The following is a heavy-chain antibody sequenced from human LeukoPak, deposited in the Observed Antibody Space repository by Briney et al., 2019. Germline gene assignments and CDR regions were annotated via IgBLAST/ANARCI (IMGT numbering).Heavy chain of an antibody. V-gene: IGHV3-15*01. CDR2: IKSETDGGAT. CDR3: TRSLRYFELLDY. Sequence: GGSLRLSCAASGFTFSNAWMSWVRQAPGKGLEWVARIKSETDGGATYYAAPVKGRIAISRDDAKNVLYLQKTRLKAEDTAVYYCTRSLRYFELLDYWGQGTLDTVSS. D-gene: IGHD3-9*01. J-gene: IGHJ4*02. CDR1: GFTFSNAW.